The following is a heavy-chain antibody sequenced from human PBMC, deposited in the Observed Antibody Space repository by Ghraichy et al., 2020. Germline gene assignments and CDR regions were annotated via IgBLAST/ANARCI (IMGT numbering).Heavy chain of an antibody. D-gene: IGHD3-10*01. J-gene: IGHJ4*02. Sequence: SETLSLTCAVYGGSFSGYYWSWIRQPPGKGLEWIGEINHSGSTNYNPSLKSRVTISVDTSKNQFSLKLSSVTAADTAVYYCARVVVRGVIKNWGQGTLVTVSS. CDR1: GGSFSGYY. CDR3: ARVVVRGVIKN. V-gene: IGHV4-34*01. CDR2: INHSGST.